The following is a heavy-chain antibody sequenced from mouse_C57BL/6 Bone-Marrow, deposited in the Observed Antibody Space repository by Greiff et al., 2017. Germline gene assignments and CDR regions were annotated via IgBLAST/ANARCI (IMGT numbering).Heavy chain of an antibody. J-gene: IGHJ1*03. Sequence: GGGLVQPKGSLKLSCAASGFSFNTYAMNWVRQAPGKGLEWVARIRSKSNNYATYYADSVKDRFTISRDDSESMLYLQMNNLKTEDTAMYYCVRRDYSNPYWYFDVWGTGTTVTVSS. CDR1: GFSFNTYA. CDR2: IRSKSNNYAT. D-gene: IGHD2-5*01. V-gene: IGHV10-1*01. CDR3: VRRDYSNPYWYFDV.